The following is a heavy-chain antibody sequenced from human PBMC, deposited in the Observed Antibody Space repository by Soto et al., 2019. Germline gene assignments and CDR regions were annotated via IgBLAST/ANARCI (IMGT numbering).Heavy chain of an antibody. CDR3: ARHGSIAAAGFDP. J-gene: IGHJ5*02. V-gene: IGHV4-59*08. D-gene: IGHD6-13*01. CDR2: IYYSGST. Sequence: GSLRLSCAASGFTFSSYAMSWVRQAPGKGLEWIGYIYYSGSTNYNPSLKSRVTISVDTSKNQFSLKLSSVTAADTAVYYCARHGSIAAAGFDPWGQGTLVTVSS. CDR1: GFTFSSYA.